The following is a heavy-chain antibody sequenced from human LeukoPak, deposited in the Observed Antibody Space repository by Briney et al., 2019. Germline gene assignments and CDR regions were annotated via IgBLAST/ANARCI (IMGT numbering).Heavy chain of an antibody. CDR3: AREGRDGYNPT. CDR2: ISSSGSTI. Sequence: GVSLTLSCAASGFTFSLYYMSWMPHAPGEGLEWVSYISSSGSTIYYADSVKGRFTISTDNAKNSLYLQMNSLRAEDTAVYYCAREGRDGYNPTWGQGTLVTVSS. D-gene: IGHD5-24*01. CDR1: GFTFSLYY. J-gene: IGHJ4*02. V-gene: IGHV3-11*01.